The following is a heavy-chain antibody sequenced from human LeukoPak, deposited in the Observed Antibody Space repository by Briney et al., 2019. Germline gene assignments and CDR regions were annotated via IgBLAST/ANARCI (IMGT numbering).Heavy chain of an antibody. CDR2: IYYSGST. V-gene: IGHV4-59*01. Sequence: SETLSLTCTVSGGSISSYYWSWVRQPPGKGLEWIGYIYYSGSTNYNPSLKSRVTISVDTSKNQFSLKLSSVTAADTAVYYCARDHKSDYYDSSGYYVYALDIWGQGTMVTVSS. CDR1: GGSISSYY. D-gene: IGHD3-22*01. CDR3: ARDHKSDYYDSSGYYVYALDI. J-gene: IGHJ3*02.